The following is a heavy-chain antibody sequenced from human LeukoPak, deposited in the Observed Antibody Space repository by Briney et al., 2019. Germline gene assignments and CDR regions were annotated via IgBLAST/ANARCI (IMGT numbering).Heavy chain of an antibody. CDR3: ARDKGPYYFDQ. J-gene: IGHJ4*02. Sequence: GRSLRLSRAASGFTFSSYGMHWVRQAPGKGLEWVAVIWNDGSQKYYADSVKGRFTISRDNSKNTLYLQMNSLRAEDTAVYYCARDKGPYYFDQWGQGTLLTVSS. CDR2: IWNDGSQK. CDR1: GFTFSSYG. V-gene: IGHV3-33*01.